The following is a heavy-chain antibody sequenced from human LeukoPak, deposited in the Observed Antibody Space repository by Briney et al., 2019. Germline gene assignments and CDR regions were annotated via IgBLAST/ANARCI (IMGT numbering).Heavy chain of an antibody. D-gene: IGHD6-13*01. Sequence: SETLSLTCAVYGGSFSGYYWSWVRQPPGKGLEWIGEINHSGSTNYNPSLKSRVTISVDTSKNQFSLKLSSVTAADTAVYYCASAGAGTGYWGQGTLVTVSS. V-gene: IGHV4-34*01. J-gene: IGHJ4*02. CDR2: INHSGST. CDR3: ASAGAGTGY. CDR1: GGSFSGYY.